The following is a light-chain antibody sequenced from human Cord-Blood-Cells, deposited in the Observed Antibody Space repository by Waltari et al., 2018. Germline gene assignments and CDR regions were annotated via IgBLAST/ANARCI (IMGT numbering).Light chain of an antibody. CDR3: SSYTSSSTLWV. CDR1: SSDVGGYNY. J-gene: IGLJ3*02. Sequence: QSALTQPASVSGSPGQSITISCTGTSSDVGGYNYVSWYQQHPGKAPKLVIYDVSKRPSGVSNRFSGSKSGNTASLTISGLQAEDEADYYCSSYTSSSTLWVFGGGTKLTVL. V-gene: IGLV2-14*01. CDR2: DVS.